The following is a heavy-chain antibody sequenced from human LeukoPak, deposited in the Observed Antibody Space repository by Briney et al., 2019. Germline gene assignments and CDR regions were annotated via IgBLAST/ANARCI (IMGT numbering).Heavy chain of an antibody. Sequence: SVKVSCKASGGTFSSYAISWVRQAPGQGLEWMGRIIPILGIANYAQKFQGRVTITADKSTSTAYMELSSLRSEDTAVYYCAGHVQYRYAFDIWGQGTMVTVSS. D-gene: IGHD4-11*01. CDR2: IIPILGIA. V-gene: IGHV1-69*04. CDR3: AGHVQYRYAFDI. J-gene: IGHJ3*02. CDR1: GGTFSSYA.